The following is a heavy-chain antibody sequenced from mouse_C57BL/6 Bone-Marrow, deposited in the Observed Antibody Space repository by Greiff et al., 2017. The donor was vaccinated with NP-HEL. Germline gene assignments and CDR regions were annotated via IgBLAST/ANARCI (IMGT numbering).Heavy chain of an antibody. CDR2: ILPGSGST. V-gene: IGHV1-9*01. D-gene: IGHD5-1*01. CDR3: ERWSTCLHWYFDV. CDR1: GYTFTGYW. Sequence: VQLQESGAELMKPGASVKLSCKATGYTFTGYWIEWVKQRPGHGLEWIGEILPGSGSTNYDEKFKGKATFTADTSSNTAYMQHSSLTTEESAIYDCERWSTCLHWYFDVWGTGTAVTVSS. J-gene: IGHJ1*03.